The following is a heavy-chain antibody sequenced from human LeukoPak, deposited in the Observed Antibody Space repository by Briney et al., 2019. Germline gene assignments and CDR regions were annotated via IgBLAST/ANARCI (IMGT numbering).Heavy chain of an antibody. Sequence: PGGSLRLSCAASGFTFGSYGMHWVRQAPGKGLEWVAVISYDGSNKYYADSVKGRFTISRDNSKNTLYPQMNSLRAEDTAVYYCAREIGIELMTTVTRGFQHWGQGTLVTVSS. CDR2: ISYDGSNK. CDR1: GFTFGSYG. V-gene: IGHV3-30*03. CDR3: AREIGIELMTTVTRGFQH. J-gene: IGHJ1*01. D-gene: IGHD4-17*01.